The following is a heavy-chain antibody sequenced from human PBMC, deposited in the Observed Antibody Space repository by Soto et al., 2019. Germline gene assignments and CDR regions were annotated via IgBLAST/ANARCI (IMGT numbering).Heavy chain of an antibody. D-gene: IGHD1-7*01. Sequence: QVQLQQWGAGLLKPSETLSLTCAVSGGSFSGYYWSWIRHPPGKGLAWIGERTDRGSTKYNASLESRVAISVDSSKGHFSLTLTSVAAADTAVYYCASPRWNYIYWGQGTLVAVSS. V-gene: IGHV4-34*01. CDR2: RTDRGST. CDR1: GGSFSGYY. J-gene: IGHJ4*02. CDR3: ASPRWNYIY.